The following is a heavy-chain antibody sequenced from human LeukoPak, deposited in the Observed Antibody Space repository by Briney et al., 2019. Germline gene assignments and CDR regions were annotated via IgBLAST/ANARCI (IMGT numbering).Heavy chain of an antibody. V-gene: IGHV4-4*07. CDR3: ARVVLDYDFWSGYPNPYYYYMDV. Sequence: SETLSLTCTVSGGSISSYYWSWIRQPAGKGLEWIWRIYTSGSTNYKPSLKSRVTMSVDTSKTQFSLKLSSVTAADTAVYYCARVVLDYDFWSGYPNPYYYYMDVWGKGTTVTVSS. CDR1: GGSISSYY. J-gene: IGHJ6*03. CDR2: IYTSGST. D-gene: IGHD3-3*01.